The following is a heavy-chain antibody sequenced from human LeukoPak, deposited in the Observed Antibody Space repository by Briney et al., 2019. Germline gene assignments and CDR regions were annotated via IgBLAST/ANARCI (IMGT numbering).Heavy chain of an antibody. CDR2: IYPGDSDT. CDR1: GYNFTSYW. Sequence: GGSLEISCKGSGYNFTSYWIGWVRQVPGKGVEGMGIIYPGDSDTRYSPSFQGQVTISADKSISTAYLQWSSLKASDTAMYYCARRAAGTWWFDPWGQGTLVTVSS. V-gene: IGHV5-51*01. J-gene: IGHJ5*02. D-gene: IGHD6-13*01. CDR3: ARRAAGTWWFDP.